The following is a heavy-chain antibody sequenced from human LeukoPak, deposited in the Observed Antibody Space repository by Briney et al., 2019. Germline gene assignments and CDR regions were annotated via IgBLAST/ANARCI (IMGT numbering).Heavy chain of an antibody. CDR3: TRDPGYSGYDFVDY. Sequence: GGSLRLSCTASGFTFGDYAMSWVRQAPEKGLEWVGFIRSKAYGGTTEYAASVKGRFTISRDDSKSIAYLQMNSLKTEDTAVYYCTRDPGYSGYDFVDYWGQGTLVTVSS. V-gene: IGHV3-49*04. D-gene: IGHD5-12*01. CDR1: GFTFGDYA. CDR2: IRSKAYGGTT. J-gene: IGHJ4*02.